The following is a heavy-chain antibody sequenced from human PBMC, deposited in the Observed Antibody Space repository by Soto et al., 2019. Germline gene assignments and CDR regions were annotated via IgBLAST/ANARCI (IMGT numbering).Heavy chain of an antibody. D-gene: IGHD3-3*01. CDR3: ASTFWSGYTTYYYYYYMDV. CDR2: MNPNSGNT. J-gene: IGHJ6*03. Sequence: ASVKVSCKASGYTFTSYAINWVRQATGQGLEWMGWMNPNSGNTGYAQTFQGRVTMTRNTSISTAYMELSSLRSEDTAVYYCASTFWSGYTTYYYYYYMDVWGKGTTVTVSS. V-gene: IGHV1-8*01. CDR1: GYTFTSYA.